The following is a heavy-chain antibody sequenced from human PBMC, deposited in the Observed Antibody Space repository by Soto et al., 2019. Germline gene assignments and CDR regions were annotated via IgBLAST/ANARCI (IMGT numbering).Heavy chain of an antibody. CDR3: AKASSWHFDY. V-gene: IGHV3-11*01. D-gene: IGHD3-10*01. Sequence: GGSLRLSCAASGFIFSDYYMSWIRQAPGKGLEWVSYISSSGSTTYYADSVKGRFTISRDNAKNSLYVQMNNLRAEDTAVYYCAKASSWHFDYWGQGTPVTVSS. CDR1: GFIFSDYY. J-gene: IGHJ4*02. CDR2: ISSSGSTT.